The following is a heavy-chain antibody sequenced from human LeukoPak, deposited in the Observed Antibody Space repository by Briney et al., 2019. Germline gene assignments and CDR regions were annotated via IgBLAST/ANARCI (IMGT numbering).Heavy chain of an antibody. D-gene: IGHD3-10*01. CDR1: GGSISSYY. J-gene: IGHJ4*02. CDR3: ARSSVLWFGELGRDYYFDY. V-gene: IGHV4-59*01. CDR2: MYYSGNT. Sequence: PSETLSLTCTVSGGSISSYYRSWIRQPPWKGLAGIGYMYYSGNTNYNPSLKSRVTISVDTSKNQFSLKLSSVTAADTAVYYCARSSVLWFGELGRDYYFDYWGQGTLVTVSS.